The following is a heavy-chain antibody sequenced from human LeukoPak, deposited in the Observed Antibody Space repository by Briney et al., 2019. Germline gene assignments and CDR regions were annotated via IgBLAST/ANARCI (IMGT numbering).Heavy chain of an antibody. Sequence: SETLSLTCTVSGGSISSYYWSWIRQPAGKGLEWIGRIYTSGSTNYNPSLKSRVTRSVDTSKNQFSLKLSSVTAADTAVYYCARGVINSSGWYDWFDPWGQGTLVTVSS. J-gene: IGHJ5*02. CDR3: ARGVINSSGWYDWFDP. D-gene: IGHD6-19*01. CDR1: GGSISSYY. CDR2: IYTSGST. V-gene: IGHV4-4*07.